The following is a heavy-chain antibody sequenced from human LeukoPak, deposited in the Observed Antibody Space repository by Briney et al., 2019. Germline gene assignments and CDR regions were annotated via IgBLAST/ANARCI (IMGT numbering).Heavy chain of an antibody. Sequence: SVKVSCKASGNTFSNYVISWFRQAPGQGLEWMGGIIPIFGKTHFTQKFQGRVTFTADDSTTTAYMELSSLRSEDTAVYYCASPEAVAGTYDYWGQGTLVTVSS. J-gene: IGHJ4*02. CDR2: IIPIFGKT. V-gene: IGHV1-69*13. CDR3: ASPEAVAGTYDY. D-gene: IGHD6-19*01. CDR1: GNTFSNYV.